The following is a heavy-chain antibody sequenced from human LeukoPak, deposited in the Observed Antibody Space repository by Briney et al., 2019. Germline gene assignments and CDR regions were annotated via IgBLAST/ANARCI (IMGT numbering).Heavy chain of an antibody. J-gene: IGHJ6*04. Sequence: SETLSLTCSVSGGSVSTSHYYWDWIRQPPGKGLEWIGNFCYTGNTSYKPSLRSRVTISVDTSQNQFSLKLNSVTAADTADYYCARDPGGTGLEHIVVVTAIAGVQAYFCHFLDVWGKGTTVTVSS. V-gene: IGHV4-39*07. D-gene: IGHD2-21*02. CDR1: GGSVSTSHYY. CDR2: FCYTGNT. CDR3: ARDPGGTGLEHIVVVTAIAGVQAYFCHFLDV.